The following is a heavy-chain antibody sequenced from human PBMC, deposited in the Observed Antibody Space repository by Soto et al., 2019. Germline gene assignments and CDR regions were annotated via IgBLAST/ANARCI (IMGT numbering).Heavy chain of an antibody. CDR3: ARDGQWLPRDGLRSSYYFDS. J-gene: IGHJ4*02. CDR2: IWYDGGNK. V-gene: IGHV3-33*01. CDR1: GFNFSSYV. Sequence: QVQLVESGGGVVQPGRSLRLSCAASGFNFSSYVMHWVRQAPGKGLEWGAVIWYDGGNKYYADSVKGRFTISRDNSKNTLYLQMNSLRAEDTAVYYCARDGQWLPRDGLRSSYYFDSWGQGTLVTVSS. D-gene: IGHD6-19*01.